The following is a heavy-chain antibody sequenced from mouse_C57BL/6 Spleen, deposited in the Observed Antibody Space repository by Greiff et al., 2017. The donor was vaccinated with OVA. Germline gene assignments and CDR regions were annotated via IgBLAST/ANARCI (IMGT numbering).Heavy chain of an antibody. CDR1: GYTFTDYY. CDR3: ARDDYVLAWFAY. Sequence: VQLQQSGPELVKPGASVKISCKASGYTFTDYYMNWVKQSHGKSLEWIGDINPNNGGTSYNQKFKGKATLTVDKSSSTAYMELRSLTSEDSAVYYCARDDYVLAWFAYWGQGTLVTVSA. CDR2: INPNNGGT. V-gene: IGHV1-26*01. J-gene: IGHJ3*01. D-gene: IGHD2-4*01.